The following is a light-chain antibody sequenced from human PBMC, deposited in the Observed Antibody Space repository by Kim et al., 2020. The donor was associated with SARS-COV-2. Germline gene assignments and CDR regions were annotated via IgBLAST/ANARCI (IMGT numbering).Light chain of an antibody. CDR2: RTS. CDR3: LLYKGGARV. Sequence: PGVTVTLTCASSTAAVTCGYYPNWIQQKPGQAPSALIYRTSNKHAWTPARFSGSRLGGKAALTLSGGQPEDEDEYYCLLYKGGARVFGGGTQLTVL. J-gene: IGLJ3*02. V-gene: IGLV7-43*01. CDR1: TAAVTCGYY.